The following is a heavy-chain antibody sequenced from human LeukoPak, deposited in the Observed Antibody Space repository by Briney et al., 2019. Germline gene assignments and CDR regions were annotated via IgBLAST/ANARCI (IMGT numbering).Heavy chain of an antibody. CDR3: ARVIVGAFCSDY. CDR2: IWYDGSNK. V-gene: IGHV3-33*01. D-gene: IGHD1-26*01. Sequence: PGRSLRLSCAASGFTFSSYGMHWVRQAPGKGLEWVAVIWYDGSNKYYADSVKGRFTISRDNSKNTLYLQMNSLRAEDTAVYYCARVIVGAFCSDYWGQGTLVTVSS. J-gene: IGHJ4*02. CDR1: GFTFSSYG.